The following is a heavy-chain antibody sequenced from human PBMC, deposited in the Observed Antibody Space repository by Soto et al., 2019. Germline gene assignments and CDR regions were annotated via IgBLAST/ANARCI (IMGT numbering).Heavy chain of an antibody. V-gene: IGHV1-69*13. J-gene: IGHJ6*02. Sequence: SVKVSCKASGCTFSSDSFSWVRQAPGQGLEWMGGIIPRSATSNYAQKFQGRVTITADESTSTAYMELSSLRSEDTAVYYCAREGLVLVPTTVNSDYYYYAMDVWGQGTTVTVSS. CDR3: AREGLVLVPTTVNSDYYYYAMDV. CDR2: IIPRSATS. CDR1: GCTFSSDS. D-gene: IGHD2-2*01.